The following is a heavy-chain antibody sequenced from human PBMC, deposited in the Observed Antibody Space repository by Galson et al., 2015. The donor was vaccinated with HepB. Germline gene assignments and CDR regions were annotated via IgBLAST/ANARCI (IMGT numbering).Heavy chain of an antibody. CDR2: IYKNGTT. CDR1: VFNISNNY. D-gene: IGHD4-17*01. Sequence: SLRLSCAASVFNISNNYMSWVRQAPGKGLEWVSVIYKNGTTNYAVSVKGRFTISRDTSKNTLYLQMNNLRGEDTAVYYCARDQRDDYVNYYYYYGMDVWGQGTTVTVSS. V-gene: IGHV3-66*03. CDR3: ARDQRDDYVNYYYYYGMDV. J-gene: IGHJ6*02.